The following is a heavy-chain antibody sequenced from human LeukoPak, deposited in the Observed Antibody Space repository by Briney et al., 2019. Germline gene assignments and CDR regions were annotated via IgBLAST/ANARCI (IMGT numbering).Heavy chain of an antibody. CDR3: ARAPITGTLFDY. Sequence: SETLSLTCTVSGGSISSYYWSWIRQPPGKGLERIGYIYYSGSTNYNPSLKSRVTISVDTSKNQFSLKLSSVTAADTAVYYCARAPITGTLFDYWGQGTLVTVSS. CDR2: IYYSGST. J-gene: IGHJ4*02. D-gene: IGHD1-7*01. CDR1: GGSISSYY. V-gene: IGHV4-59*01.